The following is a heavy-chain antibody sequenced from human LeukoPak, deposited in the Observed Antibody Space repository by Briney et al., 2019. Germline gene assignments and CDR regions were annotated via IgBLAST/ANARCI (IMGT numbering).Heavy chain of an antibody. J-gene: IGHJ4*02. CDR2: IKQDGSEK. CDR1: GFTFSSYW. V-gene: IGHV3-7*01. D-gene: IGHD6-19*01. CDR3: VRVGVLSTDWYSSGWTRGRYFDY. Sequence: PGGSLRLSCAASGFTFSSYWMSWVRQAPGKGLEWVANIKQDGSEKYYVDSVKGRFTISRDNAKNSLYLQMNSLRAEDTAVYYCVRVGVLSTDWYSSGWTRGRYFDYWGQGTLVTVSS.